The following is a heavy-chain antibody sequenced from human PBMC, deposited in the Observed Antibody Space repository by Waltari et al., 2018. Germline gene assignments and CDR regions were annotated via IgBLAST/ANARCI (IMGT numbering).Heavy chain of an antibody. Sequence: VQLMESWGGVVQHGRSLRRSRVASGLTFSSHAVHWVRQAPGKGLEWVAVISYNERNIYYVDSVKGRFTISRDNSKKMLYLQMNSLRGEDTAVYYCARDYFDRTYCHGMDVWGQGTTVTVSS. CDR2: ISYNERNI. V-gene: IGHV3-30*03. J-gene: IGHJ6*02. D-gene: IGHD3-22*01. CDR3: ARDYFDRTYCHGMDV. CDR1: GLTFSSHA.